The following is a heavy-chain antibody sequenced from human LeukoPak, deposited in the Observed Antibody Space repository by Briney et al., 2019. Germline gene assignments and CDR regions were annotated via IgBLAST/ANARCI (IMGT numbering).Heavy chain of an antibody. CDR2: ISYDGSNK. J-gene: IGHJ4*02. Sequence: GGSLRLSCAASGFTFSGYGMHWVRQAPGKGLEWVAVISYDGSNKYYADSVKGRFTISRDNSKNTLYLQMNSLRAEDTAVYYCAKGVWSNKSYYFDYWGQGTLVTVSS. D-gene: IGHD2-8*01. CDR1: GFTFSGYG. V-gene: IGHV3-30*18. CDR3: AKGVWSNKSYYFDY.